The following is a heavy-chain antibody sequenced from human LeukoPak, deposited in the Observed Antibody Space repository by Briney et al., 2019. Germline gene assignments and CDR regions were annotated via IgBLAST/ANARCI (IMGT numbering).Heavy chain of an antibody. V-gene: IGHV3-74*01. D-gene: IGHD6-13*01. CDR2: INSDGSST. CDR3: GRGSSSWYIGD. Sequence: GGSLRLSCAASGFTFSSYWMHWVRQAPGKGLVWVSRINSDGSSTSYADSVKGRFTISRDNAKNTLYLQMNSLRAEDTAVYYCGRGSSSWYIGDWGQGTLVTVSS. J-gene: IGHJ4*02. CDR1: GFTFSSYW.